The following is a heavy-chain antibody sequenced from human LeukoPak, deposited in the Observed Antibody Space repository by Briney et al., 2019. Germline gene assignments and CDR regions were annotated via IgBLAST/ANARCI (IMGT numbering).Heavy chain of an antibody. CDR3: ARDQLSRGVWFDP. CDR2: ISTYNGNT. D-gene: IGHD1-1*01. V-gene: IGHV1-18*01. CDR1: GYTFTSYG. J-gene: IGHJ5*02. Sequence: ASVKVSCKASGYTFTSYGISWVRQAPGQGLEWMGWISTYNGNTNYAQKLQGRVTMTTEISTSTAYMELRSLRSDDTAVYYCARDQLSRGVWFDPWGQGTLVTVSS.